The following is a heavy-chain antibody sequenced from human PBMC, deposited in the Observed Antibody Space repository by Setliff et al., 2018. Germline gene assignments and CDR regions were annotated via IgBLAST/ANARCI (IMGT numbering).Heavy chain of an antibody. Sequence: ASVKVSCKASGYSFLSYGITWVRQAPGQGLEWMGWISAQDGNTIYAQNFQGRVTMTTDTSTSTAYMELRSLRSDDTAVYYCARVGGYASAWHGIEAFDIWGQGTKVTVSS. J-gene: IGHJ3*02. D-gene: IGHD6-19*01. CDR2: ISAQDGNT. V-gene: IGHV1-18*01. CDR3: ARVGGYASAWHGIEAFDI. CDR1: GYSFLSYG.